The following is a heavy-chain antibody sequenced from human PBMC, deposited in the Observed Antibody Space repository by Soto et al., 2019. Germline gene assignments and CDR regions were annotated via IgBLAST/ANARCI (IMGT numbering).Heavy chain of an antibody. CDR3: AKDLVVVAADTAEGMDV. Sequence: GGSVKVYFKACGYPFTALYMHLVRQAPGQGLEWMGWINPNSGGTNYAQKFQGRVTMTRDTSIRTAYMELRRLRSDDTAVYYCAKDLVVVAADTAEGMDVWGQGTTVTVSS. J-gene: IGHJ6*02. CDR2: INPNSGGT. V-gene: IGHV1-2*02. D-gene: IGHD2-15*01. CDR1: GYPFTALY.